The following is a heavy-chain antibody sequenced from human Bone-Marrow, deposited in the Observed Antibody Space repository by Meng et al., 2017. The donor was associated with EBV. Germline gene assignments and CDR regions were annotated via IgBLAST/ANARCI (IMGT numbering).Heavy chain of an antibody. CDR1: GFSVSSYA. D-gene: IGHD3-9*01. V-gene: IGHV3-23*01. CDR3: ATRGGYYDILTGYYKEYYFDY. J-gene: IGHJ4*02. CDR2: ISGSGGST. Sequence: EVQLLEXXGGWVQPGXSLRLFXAASGFSVSSYAMSWVRQAPGKGLEWVSAISGSGGSTYYADSVKGRFTISRDNSKNTLYLQMNSLRAEDTAVYYCATRGGYYDILTGYYKEYYFDYWGQGTLVTVSS.